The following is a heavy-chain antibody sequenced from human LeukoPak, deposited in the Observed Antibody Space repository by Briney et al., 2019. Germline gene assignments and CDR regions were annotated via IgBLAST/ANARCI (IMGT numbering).Heavy chain of an antibody. D-gene: IGHD3-22*01. Sequence: GGSLRLSCAASGFTFSSYGMHWVRQAPGKGLEWVAFIRYDGSNKYYADSVKGRFTISRDISKSTLYLQMNSLRAEDTAVYYCARDQPVYYYDSSGYYEPYYYYYMDVWGKGTTVTVSS. CDR2: IRYDGSNK. V-gene: IGHV3-30*02. CDR3: ARDQPVYYYDSSGYYEPYYYYYMDV. CDR1: GFTFSSYG. J-gene: IGHJ6*03.